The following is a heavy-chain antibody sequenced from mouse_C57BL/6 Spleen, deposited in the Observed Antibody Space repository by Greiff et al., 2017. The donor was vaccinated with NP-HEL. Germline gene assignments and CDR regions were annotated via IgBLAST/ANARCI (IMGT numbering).Heavy chain of an antibody. CDR1: GFTFSSYT. D-gene: IGHD3-2*02. Sequence: EVKLMESGGGLVKPGGSLKLSCAASGFTFSSYTMSWVRQTPEKRLEWVATISGGGGNTYYPDSVKGRFTISRDNAKNTLYLQMSSLRSEDTALYYCARQTAQATDYAMDYWGQGTSVTVSS. J-gene: IGHJ4*01. V-gene: IGHV5-9*01. CDR2: ISGGGGNT. CDR3: ARQTAQATDYAMDY.